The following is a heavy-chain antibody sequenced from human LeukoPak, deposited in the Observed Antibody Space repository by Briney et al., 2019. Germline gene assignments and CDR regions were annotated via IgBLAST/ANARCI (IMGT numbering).Heavy chain of an antibody. CDR2: IRQDGGGK. CDR1: GFTFTSHW. J-gene: IGHJ4*02. V-gene: IGHV3-7*01. CDR3: ARGGQRIFDY. Sequence: GGSLRLSCAASGFTFTSHWMSWVRQAPGKGLEWVANIRQDGGGKYLNSVKGRFTISRDNAKDSLFLQLSSLKAEDTAVYYCARGGQRIFDYWGQGTLVTVSS.